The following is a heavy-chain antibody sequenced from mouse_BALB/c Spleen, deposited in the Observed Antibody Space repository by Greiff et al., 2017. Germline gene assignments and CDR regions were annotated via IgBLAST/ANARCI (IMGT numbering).Heavy chain of an antibody. CDR3: AKRGDYYGSSYFDY. Sequence: VKVVESGAELVRPGSSVKISCKASGYAFSSYWMNWVKQRPGQGLEWIGQIYPGDGDTNYNGKFKGKATLTADKSSSTAYMQLSSLTSEDSAVYFCAKRGDYYGSSYFDYWGQGTTLTVSS. D-gene: IGHD1-1*01. J-gene: IGHJ2*01. CDR1: GYAFSSYW. V-gene: IGHV1-80*01. CDR2: IYPGDGDT.